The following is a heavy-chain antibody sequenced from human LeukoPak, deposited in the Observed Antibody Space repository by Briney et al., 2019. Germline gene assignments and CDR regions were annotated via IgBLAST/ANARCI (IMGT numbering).Heavy chain of an antibody. D-gene: IGHD3-9*01. CDR3: ATHGRTYYDILTGYYRWAPRLVDY. V-gene: IGHV1-24*01. J-gene: IGHJ4*02. CDR1: GYTLTELS. CDR2: FDPEDGET. Sequence: GASVKVSCKVSGYTLTELSMHWVRQAPGKGLEWMGGFDPEDGETIYAQKFQGRVTMTEDTSTDTAYMELSSLRSEDTAVYYCATHGRTYYDILTGYYRWAPRLVDYWGQGTLVTVSS.